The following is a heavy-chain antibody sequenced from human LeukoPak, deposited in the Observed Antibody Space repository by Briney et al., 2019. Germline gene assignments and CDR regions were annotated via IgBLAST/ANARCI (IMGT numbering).Heavy chain of an antibody. CDR3: ARATDKGQQLGRGWFDP. Sequence: ASVKVSCKASGYTFIDYYMHWVQQAPGKGLEWMGLVDPEDGETIYAEKFQGRLTIAADTSTDTAYMELSSLRSEDTAIYYCARATDKGQQLGRGWFDPWGQGTLVTVSS. V-gene: IGHV1-69-2*01. CDR2: VDPEDGET. CDR1: GYTFIDYY. J-gene: IGHJ5*02. D-gene: IGHD6-13*01.